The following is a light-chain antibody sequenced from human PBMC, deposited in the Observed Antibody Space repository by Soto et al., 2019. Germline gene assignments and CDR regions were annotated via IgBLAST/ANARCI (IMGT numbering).Light chain of an antibody. J-gene: IGKJ3*01. V-gene: IGKV1-39*01. CDR1: ETISTF. CDR3: QQSYSSSPIT. CDR2: AAS. Sequence: DIQLTQSPSSLSASVGDRVTMTCRASETISTFLNWYQHKPGKAPKLLISAASRLQSGVPPRFSGSGSGTDFTLTINSLRPEDFASYYCQQSYSSSPITFGPGTKVDIK.